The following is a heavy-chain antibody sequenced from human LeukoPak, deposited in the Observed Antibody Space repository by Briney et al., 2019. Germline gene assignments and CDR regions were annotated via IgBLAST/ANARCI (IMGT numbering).Heavy chain of an antibody. CDR3: ARDKVVGPTYFDY. Sequence: GGSLRLSCAASGFTFSTYWMSWVRQAPGKGLEWVANIKQDGSEKYYVDSVKGRFTISRDNAKNSLYLQMNSLRAEDTAVYYCARDKVVGPTYFDYWGQGTLVTVSS. V-gene: IGHV3-7*01. CDR2: IKQDGSEK. J-gene: IGHJ4*02. D-gene: IGHD1-26*01. CDR1: GFTFSTYW.